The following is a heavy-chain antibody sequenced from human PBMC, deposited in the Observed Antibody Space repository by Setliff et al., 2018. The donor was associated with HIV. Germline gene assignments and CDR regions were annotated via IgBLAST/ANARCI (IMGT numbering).Heavy chain of an antibody. CDR2: INHSGST. CDR3: ARLTTTYYYDSSAYYHPV. CDR1: GGSFSGYY. J-gene: IGHJ4*02. D-gene: IGHD3-22*01. V-gene: IGHV4-34*01. Sequence: PSETLSLTCAVYGGSFSGYYWSWIRQPPGKGLEWIGEINHSGSTNYNPSLKSRVTISVDPSKNQFSLKLSSVTAADTAVFYCARLTTTYYYDSSAYYHPVWGQGTLVTVSS.